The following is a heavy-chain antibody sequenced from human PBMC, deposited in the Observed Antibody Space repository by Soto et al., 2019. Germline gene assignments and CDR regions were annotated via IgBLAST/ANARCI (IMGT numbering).Heavy chain of an antibody. D-gene: IGHD3-22*01. Sequence: GGSLRLSCAASGFTFNSFPMSWVRTAPGKGLEWVSAISGSGGSTYYADSVKGRFTISRDNSKNTLYLQMNSLRAEDTAVYYCAKGKYYYDSSGYLPLDYWGQGTLVTVSS. CDR1: GFTFNSFP. CDR2: ISGSGGST. V-gene: IGHV3-23*01. J-gene: IGHJ4*02. CDR3: AKGKYYYDSSGYLPLDY.